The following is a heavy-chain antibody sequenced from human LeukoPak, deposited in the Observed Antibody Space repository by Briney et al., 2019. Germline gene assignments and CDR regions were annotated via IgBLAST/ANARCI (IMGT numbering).Heavy chain of an antibody. D-gene: IGHD6-13*01. CDR3: ARLRGGIAAAGTAGWFDP. V-gene: IGHV4-4*09. CDR2: IYTSGST. CDR1: GGSTSSYY. Sequence: SETLSLTCTVSGGSTSSYYWSWIRQPPGKGLEWIGYIYTSGSTNYNPSLKSRVTISVDTSKNQFSLKLSSVTAADTAVYYCARLRGGIAAAGTAGWFDPWGQGTLVTVSS. J-gene: IGHJ5*02.